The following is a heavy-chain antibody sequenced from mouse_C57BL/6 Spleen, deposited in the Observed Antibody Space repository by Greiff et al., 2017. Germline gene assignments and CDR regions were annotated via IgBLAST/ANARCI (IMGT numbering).Heavy chain of an antibody. CDR2: INPNNGGT. J-gene: IGHJ4*01. CDR1: GYTFTDYY. Sequence: VQLQQSGPELVKPGASVKISCKASGYTFTDYYMNWVKQSHGKSLEGIGDINPNNGGTSYNQKFKGKATLTVDKSSSTAYMELRSLTSEDSAVYYCARGAGNYPYAMDYWGQGTSVTVSS. CDR3: ARGAGNYPYAMDY. V-gene: IGHV1-26*01. D-gene: IGHD2-1*01.